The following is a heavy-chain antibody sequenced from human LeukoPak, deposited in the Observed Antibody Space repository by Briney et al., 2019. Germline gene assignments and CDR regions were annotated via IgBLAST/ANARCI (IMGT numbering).Heavy chain of an antibody. D-gene: IGHD3-10*01. CDR1: GYTFTSYG. CDR2: ISAYNGNT. Sequence: GASVKVSCKASGYTFTSYGISWVRQAPGQGLEWMGWISAYNGNTNYAQKLQGRVTLTRNTSMNTAYMELSSLKSEDTAVYYCARGGGFVRGAYDYWGQGTLVTVSS. J-gene: IGHJ4*02. CDR3: ARGGGFVRGAYDY. V-gene: IGHV1-18*01.